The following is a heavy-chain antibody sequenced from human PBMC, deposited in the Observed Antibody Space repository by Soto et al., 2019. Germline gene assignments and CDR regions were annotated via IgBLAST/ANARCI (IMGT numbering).Heavy chain of an antibody. V-gene: IGHV3-72*01. D-gene: IGHD3-10*01. CDR2: TRNKANRYTT. CDR1: GFTLSDNY. CDR3: VRTSHYGSGTWNFDF. Sequence: EVQLVESGGGLVQPGGSLRLSCAGSGFTLSDNYMDWVRQAPGKGLEWVGRTRNKANRYTTEYAASVKGRFTVSRDDSMNSLHLQMKSLKTEDTAVYHCVRTSHYGSGTWNFDFWGQGTVVTVSS. J-gene: IGHJ4*02.